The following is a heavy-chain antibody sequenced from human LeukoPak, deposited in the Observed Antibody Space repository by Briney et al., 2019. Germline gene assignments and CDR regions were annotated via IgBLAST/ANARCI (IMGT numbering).Heavy chain of an antibody. J-gene: IGHJ4*02. CDR3: AKDVVVGAPNYFDY. D-gene: IGHD1-26*01. CDR1: GFTFSSYS. Sequence: PGGSLRLSCAASGFTFSSYSMNWVRQAPGKGLEWVSYITSSSSSTIYYADSVKGRFTISRGNAKNSLYLQMNSLRAEDTAVYYCAKDVVVGAPNYFDYWGQGTLVTVSS. V-gene: IGHV3-48*01. CDR2: ITSSSSSTI.